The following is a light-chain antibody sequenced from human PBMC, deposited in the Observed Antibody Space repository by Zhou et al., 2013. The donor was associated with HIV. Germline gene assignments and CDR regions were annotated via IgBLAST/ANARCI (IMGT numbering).Light chain of an antibody. Sequence: IVLTQSPATLSLSPGERATLSCRASQSVSSSYLAWYQQKPGQAPRLLIYGASSRATGIPDRFSGSGSGTDFTLTISRLEPEDFAVYYCQQYGSSAFTFGPGTKVDIK. J-gene: IGKJ3*01. V-gene: IGKV3-20*01. CDR2: GAS. CDR3: QQYGSSAFT. CDR1: QSVSSSY.